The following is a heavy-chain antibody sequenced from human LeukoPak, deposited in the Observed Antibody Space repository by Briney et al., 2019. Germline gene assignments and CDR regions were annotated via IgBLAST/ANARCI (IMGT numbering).Heavy chain of an antibody. Sequence: SETLSLTCTVSGGSIRSSYYYWGWIRQPPGKGLEWIGSIYDSGSTYYNPSLKSRVTISVDTSKNQFSLKLNSVTAADTAVFYCARHLSTPNYYDSSGSPYNWFDPWGQGTLVTVSS. V-gene: IGHV4-39*01. J-gene: IGHJ5*02. D-gene: IGHD3-22*01. CDR3: ARHLSTPNYYDSSGSPYNWFDP. CDR1: GGSIRSSYYY. CDR2: IYDSGST.